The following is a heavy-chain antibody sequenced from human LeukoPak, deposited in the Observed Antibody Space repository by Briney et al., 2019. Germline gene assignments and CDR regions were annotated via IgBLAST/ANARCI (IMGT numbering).Heavy chain of an antibody. CDR2: INPNSGGT. CDR3: ARGVAYSSGYYFNY. J-gene: IGHJ4*02. Sequence: ASVKVSCKASGYTFTGYYMHWVRQAPGQGLEWMGWINPNSGGTNYAQKFQGRVTMTRDTSISTAYMELSRLRSDDTAVYYCARGVAYSSGYYFNYWGQGTLVTVSS. D-gene: IGHD3-22*01. V-gene: IGHV1-2*02. CDR1: GYTFTGYY.